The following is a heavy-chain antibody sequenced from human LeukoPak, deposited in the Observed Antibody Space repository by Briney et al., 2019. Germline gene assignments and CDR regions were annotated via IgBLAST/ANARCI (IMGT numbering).Heavy chain of an antibody. V-gene: IGHV3-33*03. D-gene: IGHD2-21*01. CDR2: IWYGGSNK. CDR1: GFTFSSYG. CDR3: ALDIVVVDEEKGFDV. Sequence: GGSLRLSCAASGFTFSSYGMHWVRQAPGKGLEWVAVIWYGGSNKYYADSVKGRFTISRDDSKNTLYLQMNSLRVDDTAIYYCALDIVVVDEEKGFDVWGQGTMVSVS. J-gene: IGHJ3*01.